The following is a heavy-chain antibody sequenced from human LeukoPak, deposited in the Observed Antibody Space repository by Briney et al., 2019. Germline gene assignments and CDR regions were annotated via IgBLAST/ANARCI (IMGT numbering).Heavy chain of an antibody. CDR3: AKSSLVVPAAIGYYFDY. V-gene: IGHV3-21*01. CDR2: ISSSSSYI. CDR1: GFTFSSYS. J-gene: IGHJ4*02. D-gene: IGHD2-2*01. Sequence: LGGSLRLSCAASGFTFSSYSMNWVRQAPGKGLEWVSSISSSSSYIYYADSVKGRFTISRDNAKNSLYLQMNSLRAEDTAVYYCAKSSLVVPAAIGYYFDYWGQGTLVTVSS.